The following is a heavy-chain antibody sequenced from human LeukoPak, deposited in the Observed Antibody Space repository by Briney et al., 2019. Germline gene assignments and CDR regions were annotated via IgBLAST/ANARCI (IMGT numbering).Heavy chain of an antibody. V-gene: IGHV4-34*01. D-gene: IGHD3-10*01. J-gene: IGHJ4*02. Sequence: PSETLSLTCAVYGGSFSGYYWSWIRQPPGKGLEWIGEINNSGSTNYNPSLTSRVTISVDTSKKQFSLKLSCVSAADTAVYYCAVGFGELLFDYWGQGTPVPVSS. CDR1: GGSFSGYY. CDR2: INNSGST. CDR3: AVGFGELLFDY.